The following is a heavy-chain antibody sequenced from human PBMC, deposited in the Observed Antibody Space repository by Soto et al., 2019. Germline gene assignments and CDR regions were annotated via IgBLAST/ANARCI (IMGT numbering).Heavy chain of an antibody. V-gene: IGHV3-23*01. CDR3: ARYRSTARDCFQI. D-gene: IGHD2-21*02. Sequence: EVQLLESGGGLEQPGGSLRVTCAASGFTFSSYSMGWVRQAPGKGLEWVSVISASGYTTYDADSVKGRFTISRDNSKNTLYLQMNSLRVEDTAVYYCARYRSTARDCFQIWGQGTKVTVSS. J-gene: IGHJ3*02. CDR2: ISASGYTT. CDR1: GFTFSSYS.